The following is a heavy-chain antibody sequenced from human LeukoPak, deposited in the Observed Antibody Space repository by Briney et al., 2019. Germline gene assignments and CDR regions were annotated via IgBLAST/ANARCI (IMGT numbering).Heavy chain of an antibody. Sequence: PSETLSLTCAVYGGSFSGYYWSWIRQPPGKGLEWIGYIYYSGRTNYNPSLKSRVSISIDTSKNQFSLKLSSVTAADTAFYYCARSDLYGDYPPGNYWGQGTLVAVSS. CDR2: IYYSGRT. V-gene: IGHV4-59*01. CDR3: ARSDLYGDYPPGNY. CDR1: GGSFSGYY. J-gene: IGHJ4*02. D-gene: IGHD4-17*01.